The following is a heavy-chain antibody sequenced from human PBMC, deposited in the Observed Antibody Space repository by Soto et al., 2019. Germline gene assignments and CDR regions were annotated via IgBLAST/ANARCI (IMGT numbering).Heavy chain of an antibody. CDR2: INHSGST. CDR3: ARGRTIFGVVTNYYFDY. CDR1: CGSFSGYY. V-gene: IGHV4-34*01. Sequence: LSLTCAVYCGSFSGYYWIWIRQPPVKGLEWIGEINHSGSTNYNPSLKSRVTISVDTSKNQFSLKLSSVTAADTAVYYCARGRTIFGVVTNYYFDYWGQGTLVTVSS. D-gene: IGHD3-3*01. J-gene: IGHJ4*02.